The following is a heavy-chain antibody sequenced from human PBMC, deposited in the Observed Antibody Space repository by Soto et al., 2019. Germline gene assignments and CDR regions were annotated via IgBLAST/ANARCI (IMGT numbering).Heavy chain of an antibody. CDR2: ISYDGSNQ. Sequence: QVQLVESGGDVVQPGGSLRLSCATSGFSFSSYPLHWVRQAPGKGLEWVAVISYDGSNQYYADSVKGRFTISRDHTKSTLYLQVTSMRPEGTAVYFCARTFDMVSYYFDSWGQGTLLTVSS. J-gene: IGHJ4*02. CDR3: ARTFDMVSYYFDS. D-gene: IGHD3-10*01. V-gene: IGHV3-30-3*01. CDR1: GFSFSSYP.